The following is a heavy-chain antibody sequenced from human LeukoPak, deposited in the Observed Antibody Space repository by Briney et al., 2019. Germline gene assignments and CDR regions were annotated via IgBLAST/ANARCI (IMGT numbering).Heavy chain of an antibody. J-gene: IGHJ4*02. CDR3: ARDGRYFDWLFAFDY. D-gene: IGHD3-9*01. Sequence: GGSLRLSSAASGFTVSSNYMSWVRQAPGKGLEWVSVIYSGGSTYYADSVKGRFTISRDNSKNTLYLQMNSLRAEDTAVYYCARDGRYFDWLFAFDYWGQGTLVTVSS. V-gene: IGHV3-66*01. CDR2: IYSGGST. CDR1: GFTVSSNY.